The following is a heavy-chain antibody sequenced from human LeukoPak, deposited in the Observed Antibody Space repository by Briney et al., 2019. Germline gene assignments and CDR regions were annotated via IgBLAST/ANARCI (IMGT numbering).Heavy chain of an antibody. J-gene: IGHJ5*02. V-gene: IGHV3-11*04. CDR3: ARPRAQNWFDP. Sequence: GGSLRLSCAASGFTFSDYYMSWIRQAPGKGLEWVSYISSSGSTIYYADSVKGRFTISRDDAKNSLYLQMNSLRAEDTAVYYCARPRAQNWFDPWGQGTLVTVSS. CDR2: ISSSGSTI. CDR1: GFTFSDYY.